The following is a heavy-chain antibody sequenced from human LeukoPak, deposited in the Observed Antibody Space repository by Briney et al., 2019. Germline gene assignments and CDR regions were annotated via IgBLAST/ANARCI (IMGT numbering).Heavy chain of an antibody. D-gene: IGHD6-13*01. V-gene: IGHV3-9*01. Sequence: GRSLRLSCAASGFTFDDYAMHWVRQAPGKGLEWVSGISWDSGSIGYADSVKGRFTISRDNAKNSLYLQMNSLRAEDTAVYYCARGGEAAAGLGYWGQGTLVTVSS. CDR1: GFTFDDYA. CDR2: ISWDSGSI. CDR3: ARGGEAAAGLGY. J-gene: IGHJ4*02.